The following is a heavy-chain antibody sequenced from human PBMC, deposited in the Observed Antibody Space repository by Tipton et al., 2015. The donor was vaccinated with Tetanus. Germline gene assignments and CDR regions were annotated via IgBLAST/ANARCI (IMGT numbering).Heavy chain of an antibody. V-gene: IGHV1-69*06. CDR1: GGTFNSYA. Sequence: QLVQSGAEVKKPGSSVRVSCKTSGGTFNSYAISWVRQAPGQGLEWMGGIFPQFGTSNYAPKFQDRVTMTADTSTGTVYMDLRSLRSDDTAVYYCARDPGYNNGWGSTWGQGTLVTVSS. CDR3: ARDPGYNNGWGST. J-gene: IGHJ5*02. D-gene: IGHD6-25*01. CDR2: IFPQFGTS.